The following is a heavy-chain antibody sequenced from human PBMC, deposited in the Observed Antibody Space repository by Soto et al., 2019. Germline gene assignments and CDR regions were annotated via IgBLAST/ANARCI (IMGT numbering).Heavy chain of an antibody. V-gene: IGHV1-18*01. CDR1: GYTFASFG. CDR3: ARGDGYNSFDH. CDR2: ISTYNDNT. J-gene: IGHJ4*02. D-gene: IGHD5-12*01. Sequence: QVQLVQSGAEVKKPGASVKVSCKASGYTFASFGISWVRQAPGQGLEWMGWISTYNDNTKYAQRLQGRVTMTTDTSTGTAYMELRSLRSDDTAVYYCARGDGYNSFDHWGQGTLVTVSS.